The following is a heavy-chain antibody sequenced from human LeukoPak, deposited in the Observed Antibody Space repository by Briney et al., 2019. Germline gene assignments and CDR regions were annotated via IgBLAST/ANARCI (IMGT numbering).Heavy chain of an antibody. J-gene: IGHJ4*02. V-gene: IGHV4-59*01. CDR3: ARYSGSLLDY. CDR1: GGSISSYY. D-gene: IGHD1-26*01. Sequence: SETLSLTCSVSGGSISSYYWSCIRQSPGKGLEWIGYIYHSGSTNYNPSLKSRVTISVDTSKNQFSLKLSSVTAADTAVYYCARYSGSLLDYWGQGILVTVSS. CDR2: IYHSGST.